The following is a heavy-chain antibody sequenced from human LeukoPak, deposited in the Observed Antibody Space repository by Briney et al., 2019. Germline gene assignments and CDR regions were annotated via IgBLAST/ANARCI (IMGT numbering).Heavy chain of an antibody. CDR1: GGSISSYD. J-gene: IGHJ5*02. CDR3: ARTENYYDSSGYYNWFDP. D-gene: IGHD3-22*01. Sequence: SETLSLTCTVSGGSISSYDWSWIRQPPGKGLEWIGYIYYSGSTNYNPSLKSRVTISVDTSKNQFSLKLSSVTAADTAVYYCARTENYYDSSGYYNWFDPWGQGTLLTVSS. CDR2: IYYSGST. V-gene: IGHV4-59*01.